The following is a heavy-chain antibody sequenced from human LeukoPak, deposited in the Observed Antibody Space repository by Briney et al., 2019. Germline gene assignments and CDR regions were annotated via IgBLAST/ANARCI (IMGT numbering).Heavy chain of an antibody. J-gene: IGHJ4*02. CDR2: IYSGGST. CDR1: GFTFSYYY. CDR3: ASPGYYYDSSGYRS. D-gene: IGHD3-22*01. V-gene: IGHV3-53*01. Sequence: GGSLRLSCAASGFTFSYYYMSGVRQAPGKGLEWVSVIYSGGSTYYADSVKGRFTISRDNSKNTLYLQMNSLRAEDTAVYYCASPGYYYDSSGYRSWGQGTLVTVSS.